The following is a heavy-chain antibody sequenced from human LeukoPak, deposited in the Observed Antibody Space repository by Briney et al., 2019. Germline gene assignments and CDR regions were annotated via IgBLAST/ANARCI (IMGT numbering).Heavy chain of an antibody. CDR2: ISYDETNK. CDR3: TRDVSNGYRSVNFDY. CDR1: GFTFSSYG. Sequence: GGSLRLSCAASGFTFSSYGMHWVRQAPGKGLEWVAVISYDETNKYYTESVKGRFTISRDQSKNTLYLQMNSLRVEDTAVYYCTRDVSNGYRSVNFDYWGQGILVTVSS. J-gene: IGHJ4*02. D-gene: IGHD6-19*01. V-gene: IGHV3-30*03.